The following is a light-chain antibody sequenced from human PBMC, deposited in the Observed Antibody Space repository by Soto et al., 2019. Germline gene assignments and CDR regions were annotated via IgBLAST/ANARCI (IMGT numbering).Light chain of an antibody. CDR2: CAS. CDR1: QSVSSSY. J-gene: IGKJ2*01. Sequence: EIVLTQSPGTLSLSPGEGVTLSCRASQSVSSSYLAWYQQKPGQAPRLLIYCASSRATDIPDRFSGSGSGTDFTLTISRLEPEDCAVYYCQQYDSSPYTFGQGTKLEIK. V-gene: IGKV3-20*01. CDR3: QQYDSSPYT.